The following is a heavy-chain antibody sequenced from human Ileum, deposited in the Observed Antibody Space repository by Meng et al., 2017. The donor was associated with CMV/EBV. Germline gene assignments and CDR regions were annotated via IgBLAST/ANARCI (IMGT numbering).Heavy chain of an antibody. CDR2: MNPNSGNT. Sequence: ASVKDSCKASGYTFTSYDINWVRQATGQGLEWMGWMNPNSGNTGYAQKFQGRVTITRNTSISTAYMELSSLRSEDTAVYYCARDGKGTAMVTLGMDVWGQGTMVTVSS. V-gene: IGHV1-8*03. CDR3: ARDGKGTAMVTLGMDV. D-gene: IGHD5-18*01. J-gene: IGHJ6*02. CDR1: GYTFTSYD.